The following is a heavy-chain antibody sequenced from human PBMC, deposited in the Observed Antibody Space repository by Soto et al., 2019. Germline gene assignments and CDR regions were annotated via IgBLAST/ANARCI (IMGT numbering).Heavy chain of an antibody. J-gene: IGHJ6*02. D-gene: IGHD7-27*01. CDR2: IIPIFGTA. Sequence: ASVKVSCKASGGTFSSYAISWVRQAPGQGLEWMGGIIPIFGTANYAQKFQGRVTITADESTSTAYMELSSLRSEDTAVYYCARGDMHWADYYYGMDVCGQGTTVTVSS. CDR3: ARGDMHWADYYYGMDV. CDR1: GGTFSSYA. V-gene: IGHV1-69*13.